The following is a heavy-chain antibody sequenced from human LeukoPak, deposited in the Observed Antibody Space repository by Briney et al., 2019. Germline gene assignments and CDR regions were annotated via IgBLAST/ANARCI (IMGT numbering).Heavy chain of an antibody. CDR2: INHSGST. CDR3: ARGPGGKGLGYYYGMDV. CDR1: GGSFSGYY. Sequence: TPSETLSLTCAVYGGSFSGYYWSWIRQPPGKGLEWIGEINHSGSTNYNPSLKSRVTISVDTSKNQFSLKLSSVTAADTAVYYCARGPGGKGLGYYYGMDVWGQGTTVTVSS. D-gene: IGHD4-23*01. V-gene: IGHV4-34*01. J-gene: IGHJ6*02.